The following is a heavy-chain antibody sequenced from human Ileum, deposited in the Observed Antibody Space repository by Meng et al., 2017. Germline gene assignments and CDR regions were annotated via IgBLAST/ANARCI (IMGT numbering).Heavy chain of an antibody. CDR1: GYIFTGFH. D-gene: IGHD2-21*02. CDR2: INPYSGDT. J-gene: IGHJ6*02. Sequence: ASVKVSCKASGYIFTGFHIHWVRQAPGQGLEWMGRINPYSGDTNSAQKLQGRVTMTRDTSISTAYMELNRLISDDTAVYYCARVRYCGGDCSRHYYYGLDVWGQGTTVTVS. V-gene: IGHV1-2*06. CDR3: ARVRYCGGDCSRHYYYGLDV.